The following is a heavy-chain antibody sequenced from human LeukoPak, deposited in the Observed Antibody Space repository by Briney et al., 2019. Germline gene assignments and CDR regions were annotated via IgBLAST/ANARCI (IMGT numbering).Heavy chain of an antibody. CDR3: AKSSPFGTTWYGAIDV. J-gene: IGHJ6*02. V-gene: IGHV3-23*01. CDR2: FSGRGATA. CDR1: GFTLSAYA. Sequence: PGGSLRLSCAASGFTLSAYAMSWVRQAPGKGLEWVSAFSGRGATAYYADSVRGRFTISRDNSKNTLFLQMDSLGADDTAVYYCAKSSPFGTTWYGAIDVGGHGTTVTVSS. D-gene: IGHD6-13*01.